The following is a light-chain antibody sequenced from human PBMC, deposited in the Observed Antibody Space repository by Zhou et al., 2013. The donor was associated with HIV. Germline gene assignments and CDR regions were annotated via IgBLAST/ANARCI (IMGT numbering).Light chain of an antibody. CDR3: SSYTPSSAL. V-gene: IGLV2-14*03. CDR2: DVT. CDR1: SSDIDDYNY. J-gene: IGLJ1*01. Sequence: QSALTQPASVSGSPGQSITISCTGTSSDIDDYNYVSWYQQHPGKAPKLLIYDVTYRPSGVSNRFSGSKSGNTASLLISGLQAEDEAAYYCSSYTPSSALFGTGTKVAVL.